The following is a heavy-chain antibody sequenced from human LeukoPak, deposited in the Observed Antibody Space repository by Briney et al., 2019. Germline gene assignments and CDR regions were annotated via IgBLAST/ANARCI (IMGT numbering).Heavy chain of an antibody. CDR3: ATSAVGGPNDY. CDR2: ISSGSYTI. D-gene: IGHD6-13*01. V-gene: IGHV3-21*01. Sequence: GGSLRLSCAAPGFTFSSYSMNWVRQAPGKGLEWVSVISSGSYTIYYADSVKGRLTISRDNAKNSLYLQMNSLRAEDTAVYYCATSAVGGPNDYWGQGTLVTVSS. J-gene: IGHJ4*02. CDR1: GFTFSSYS.